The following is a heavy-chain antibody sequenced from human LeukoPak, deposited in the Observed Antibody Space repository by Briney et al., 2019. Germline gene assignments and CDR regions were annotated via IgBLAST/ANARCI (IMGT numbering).Heavy chain of an antibody. CDR2: INHSGST. CDR3: ARRGGLTIFGVVMEYFFDY. CDR1: GGSFSGYY. Sequence: SETLSLTSAVYGGSFSGYYWSWIRQPPGKGLEWIGEINHSGSTNYNPSLKSRVTISVDTSKNQFSLKLTSVTAADTAVYYCARRGGLTIFGVVMEYFFDYWGQGTLVTVSS. J-gene: IGHJ4*02. D-gene: IGHD3-3*01. V-gene: IGHV4-34*01.